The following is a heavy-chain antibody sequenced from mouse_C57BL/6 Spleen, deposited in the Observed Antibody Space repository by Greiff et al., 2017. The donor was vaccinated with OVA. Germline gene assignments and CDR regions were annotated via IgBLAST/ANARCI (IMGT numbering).Heavy chain of an antibody. Sequence: VQLQQSGPELVKPGASVKISCKASGYTFTDYYMNWVKQSHGKSLEWIGDINPNNGGTSYNQKFKGKATLTVAKSSSTAYMELRSLTSEDSAVYYCAGGWLEGAGFDYWGQGTTLTVSA. D-gene: IGHD2-3*01. V-gene: IGHV1-26*01. CDR2: INPNNGGT. CDR3: AGGWLEGAGFDY. CDR1: GYTFTDYY. J-gene: IGHJ2*01.